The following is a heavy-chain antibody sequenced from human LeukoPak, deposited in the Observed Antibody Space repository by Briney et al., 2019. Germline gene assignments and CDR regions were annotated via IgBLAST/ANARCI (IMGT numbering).Heavy chain of an antibody. CDR3: ARGGGYASPIGY. J-gene: IGHJ4*02. Sequence: SETLSLTCTLPDGSISTYYWSWIRQPPGKGLEWIGYIYHSGSTNYNPSLKSRVTISVDTSKNQFSLKLSSVTAADTAVYYCARGGGYASPIGYWGQGALVTVSS. V-gene: IGHV4-59*01. D-gene: IGHD5-12*01. CDR1: DGSISTYY. CDR2: IYHSGST.